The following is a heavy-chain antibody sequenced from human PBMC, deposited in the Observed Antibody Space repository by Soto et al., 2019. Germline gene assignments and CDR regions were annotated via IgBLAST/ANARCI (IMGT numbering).Heavy chain of an antibody. D-gene: IGHD1-26*01. CDR1: GYSFTNND. J-gene: IGHJ4*02. V-gene: IGHV1-8*01. CDR3: GRGRSGQIVVFY. CDR2: MNPGSGDT. Sequence: GASVKVSCKASGYSFTNNDVTWVRQATGQGLEWMGWMNPGSGDTGYAQKFQGRVTMTRDMSITTVYMELNNLSPDDTAVYYCGRGRSGQIVVFYWGQGTPVTVSS.